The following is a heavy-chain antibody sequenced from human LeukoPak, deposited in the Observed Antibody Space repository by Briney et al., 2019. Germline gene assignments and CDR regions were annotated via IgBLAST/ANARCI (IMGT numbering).Heavy chain of an antibody. D-gene: IGHD3-9*01. V-gene: IGHV1-18*01. CDR1: GYMFAVFG. J-gene: IGHJ3*01. Sequence: ASVKVSCKASGYMFAVFGITWVRQAPGQRPKWLRSFRVHNGDTNYAQKFQGRLTMTTDTSATTAYMELRSLKSDDTAVYYCARDRYDVGVAFDFWGQGTMVTVSS. CDR3: ARDRYDVGVAFDF. CDR2: FRVHNGDT.